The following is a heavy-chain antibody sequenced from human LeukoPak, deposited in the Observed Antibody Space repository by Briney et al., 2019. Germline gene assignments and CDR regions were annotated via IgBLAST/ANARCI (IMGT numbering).Heavy chain of an antibody. CDR2: ISGSGETT. V-gene: IGHV3-23*01. CDR3: AKVSGRIQIWPQPFGDGMDV. Sequence: GGPLRLSCAASGSTFSTYVMSWVRQAPGKGLELVSGISGSGETTYYADSVRGRFTISRDNSKNTLYLQMNSLRVGDSAVYYCAKVSGRIQIWPQPFGDGMDVWGQGTTVTVSS. J-gene: IGHJ6*02. CDR1: GSTFSTYV. D-gene: IGHD5-18*01.